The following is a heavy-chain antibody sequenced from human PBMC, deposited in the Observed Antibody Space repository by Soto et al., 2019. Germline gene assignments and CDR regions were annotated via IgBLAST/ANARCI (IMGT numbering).Heavy chain of an antibody. V-gene: IGHV3-23*01. D-gene: IGHD3-10*01. CDR1: GLTFSRYA. Sequence: EVQVLESGGGLIQPGGSLRLSCAFSGLTFSRYAASWVRQAPGKGLEWVSGIDTSGHNTYYADSMKGRFTISRDNSNNTLFLQMNNLRAEDTAVYYCAKAVGEYSYFFNNWGQGILVTVSS. CDR2: IDTSGHNT. CDR3: AKAVGEYSYFFNN. J-gene: IGHJ4*02.